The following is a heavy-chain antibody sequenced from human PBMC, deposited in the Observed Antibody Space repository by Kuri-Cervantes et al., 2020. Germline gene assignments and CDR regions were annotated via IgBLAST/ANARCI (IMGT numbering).Heavy chain of an antibody. D-gene: IGHD1-26*01. J-gene: IGHJ6*02. CDR2: INPNSGGT. CDR3: ARDIVHEWELLLSYYYGMDV. CDR1: GYTFTSYD. Sequence: ASVKVSCKASGYTFTSYDINWVRQATGQGLEWMGWINPNSGGTNYAQKIQGRVTMTRDTSISTAYMELSRLRSDDTAVYYCARDIVHEWELLLSYYYGMDVWGQGTTVTVSS. V-gene: IGHV1-2*02.